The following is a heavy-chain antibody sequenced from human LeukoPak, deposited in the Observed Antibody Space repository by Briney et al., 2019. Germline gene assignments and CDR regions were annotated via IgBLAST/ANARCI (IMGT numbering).Heavy chain of an antibody. Sequence: GESLKISCKASGYNFITYWIGWVRQMPGKGLEWMGIIYPGDSDTRYNPSFQGQVTISVDKSISTTYLQWSSLKASDTAIYYCARHLATVTASRQYYYYGMDVWGQGTTVTVSS. J-gene: IGHJ6*02. CDR2: IYPGDSDT. D-gene: IGHD4-17*01. CDR3: ARHLATVTASRQYYYYGMDV. CDR1: GYNFITYW. V-gene: IGHV5-51*01.